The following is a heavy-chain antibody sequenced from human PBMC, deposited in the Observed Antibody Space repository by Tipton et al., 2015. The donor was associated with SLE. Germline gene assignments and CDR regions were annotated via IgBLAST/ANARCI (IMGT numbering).Heavy chain of an antibody. Sequence: GLVKPSETLSLTCAVSGDSISSGSYYWSWLRQPAGKGLEWIGRIYTSGSANYNSSLKRRVTISLDTSRNQISLKLSSVTAADTAVYYCVKDRRAAGYFDYWGQGTLVTVSS. CDR3: VKDRRAAGYFDY. CDR2: IYTSGSA. CDR1: GDSISSGSYY. D-gene: IGHD6-25*01. V-gene: IGHV4-61*02. J-gene: IGHJ4*02.